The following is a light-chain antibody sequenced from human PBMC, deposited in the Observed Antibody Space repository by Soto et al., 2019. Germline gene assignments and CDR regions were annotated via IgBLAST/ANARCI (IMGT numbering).Light chain of an antibody. CDR1: QSISSW. V-gene: IGKV1-5*03. CDR2: KAS. Sequence: DIQMTQSPSTLSASVGDRVTITCRASQSISSWLAWYQQKPGKAPKLLIYKASSLESGVPSRFSGSGSGTVFSQTINIQQPDDFANYYYRPYNRYSAYSFGQGTKMEIK. J-gene: IGKJ2*01. CDR3: RPYNRYSAYS.